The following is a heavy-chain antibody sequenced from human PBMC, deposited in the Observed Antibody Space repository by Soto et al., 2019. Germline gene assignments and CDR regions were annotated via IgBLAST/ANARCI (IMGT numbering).Heavy chain of an antibody. CDR3: ARRYNWNDYYFDP. J-gene: IGHJ5*02. V-gene: IGHV4-39*01. CDR1: GGSIRVQSYY. CDR2: SYYSGTS. Sequence: PSETLSLTCTVSGGSIRVQSYYWTWIRQTPGKGLEWVGSSYYSGTSYFNPALKGRVTISVDTSTNQFSLRLTSVTAADTAVYYCARRYNWNDYYFDPWGKGTLVTVSS. D-gene: IGHD1-20*01.